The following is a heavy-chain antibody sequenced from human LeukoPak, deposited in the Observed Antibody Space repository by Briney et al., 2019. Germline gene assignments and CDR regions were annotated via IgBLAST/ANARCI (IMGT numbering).Heavy chain of an antibody. Sequence: PSQTLSLTCTVSDGSISSGDYYWSWLRQPPGKGLEWIGYIFYSGNTFYNPSLRSRLTISVDTSQNQFSLKLISVTVADTAVYYCARSSAASGYESFYFDYWGQGTLVTVSS. CDR2: IFYSGNT. CDR3: ARSSAASGYESFYFDY. J-gene: IGHJ4*02. V-gene: IGHV4-30-4*01. D-gene: IGHD5-12*01. CDR1: DGSISSGDYY.